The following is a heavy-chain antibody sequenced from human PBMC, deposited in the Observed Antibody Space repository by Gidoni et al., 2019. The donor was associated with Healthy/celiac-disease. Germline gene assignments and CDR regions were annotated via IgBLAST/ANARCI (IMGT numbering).Heavy chain of an antibody. Sequence: ASGYTFTSYAMNWVRQAPGQGLEWMGWINTNTGNPTYAQGFTGRFVFSLDTSVSTAYLQICSLKAEDTAVYYCASPGGPYYGGNSGDGMDVWGQGTTVTVSS. V-gene: IGHV7-4-1*01. J-gene: IGHJ6*02. CDR3: ASPGGPYYGGNSGDGMDV. CDR1: GYTFTSYA. D-gene: IGHD4-17*01. CDR2: INTNTGNP.